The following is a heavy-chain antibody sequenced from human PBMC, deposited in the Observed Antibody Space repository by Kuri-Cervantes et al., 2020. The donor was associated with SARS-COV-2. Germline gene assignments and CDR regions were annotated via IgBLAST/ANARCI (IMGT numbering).Heavy chain of an antibody. CDR2: IYPGDSDT. D-gene: IGHD3-10*01. CDR1: GYSFTSYW. CDR3: WRASHGDRWSFDY. V-gene: IGHV5-51*01. J-gene: IGHJ4*02. Sequence: GESLKISCKGSGYSFTSYWIGWVRQMPGKGLEWMGIIYPGDSDTRYSPSFQGQVTNSADKSISTAYLQWSSLKASDTAMYYCWRASHGDRWSFDYWGQGSLVTVSS.